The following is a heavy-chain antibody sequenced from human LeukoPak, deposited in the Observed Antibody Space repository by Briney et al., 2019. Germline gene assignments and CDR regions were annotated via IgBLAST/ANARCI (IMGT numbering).Heavy chain of an antibody. J-gene: IGHJ5*02. D-gene: IGHD2-2*01. CDR2: INPSGGST. Sequence: GASGKVSCKPSGYTFTSYYMHWVRQAPGQGLEWMGIINPSGGSTSYAQKFQGRVTMTRDMCTSTLYMELSSLRSEGTAVYYCAREGVVVRPGNNWFDPWGQGTLVTVSS. V-gene: IGHV1-46*01. CDR1: GYTFTSYY. CDR3: AREGVVVRPGNNWFDP.